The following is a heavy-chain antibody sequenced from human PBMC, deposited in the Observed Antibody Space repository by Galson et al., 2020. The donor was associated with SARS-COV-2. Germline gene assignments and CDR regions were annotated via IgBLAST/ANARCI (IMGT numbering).Heavy chain of an antibody. D-gene: IGHD3-10*01. Sequence: SETLSLNCSVSGESVNSYYWSWIRQPAGKRLEWIGRIYTNGRTDYSPSFMSRVTMSVDTSKNEFSLKLSAATAADTAVYFCARSYPSGSYYNAEFDYWGPGTLVTVSS. CDR1: GESVNSYY. V-gene: IGHV4-4*07. J-gene: IGHJ4*02. CDR2: IYTNGRT. CDR3: ARSYPSGSYYNAEFDY.